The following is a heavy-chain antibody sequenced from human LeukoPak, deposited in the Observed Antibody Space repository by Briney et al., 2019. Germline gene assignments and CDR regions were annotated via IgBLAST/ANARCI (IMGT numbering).Heavy chain of an antibody. CDR3: AREPLFYDFWSGYYDY. CDR2: ISSSSSTI. D-gene: IGHD3-3*01. Sequence: GGSLRLSCAASGFTFSSYSMNWVRQAPGKELEWVSYISSSSSTIYYADSVKGRFTIPRDNAKNSLYLQMNSLRAEDTAVYYCAREPLFYDFWSGYYDYWGQGTLVTVSS. CDR1: GFTFSSYS. V-gene: IGHV3-48*01. J-gene: IGHJ4*02.